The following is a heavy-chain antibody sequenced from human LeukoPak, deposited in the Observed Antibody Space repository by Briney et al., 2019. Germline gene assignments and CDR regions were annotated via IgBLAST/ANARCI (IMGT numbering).Heavy chain of an antibody. Sequence: PSETLSLTCTVSGGSINNYYWSWIRQPPGKGLEWIGYIYYRGSTNYNPSLKSRVTFSVDTSKNQFSLKLNSVTAADTAVYYCARGGDYGDLRYFDYWGQGPLLTVSS. CDR3: ARGGDYGDLRYFDY. V-gene: IGHV4-59*01. CDR1: GGSINNYY. J-gene: IGHJ4*02. CDR2: IYYRGST. D-gene: IGHD4-17*01.